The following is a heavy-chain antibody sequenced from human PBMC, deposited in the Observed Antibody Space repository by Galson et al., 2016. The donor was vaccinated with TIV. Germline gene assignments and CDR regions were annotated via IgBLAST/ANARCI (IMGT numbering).Heavy chain of an antibody. Sequence: SLRLSCAGSGFTFSTYEMSWVRQAPGKGLEWVANIDKDGNEKYYVDSVKGRFTISRDNAKNTLYLQMNSLRAEDMAIFYCARLLEWTHEAFDTWGQGTMVTVSA. CDR3: ARLLEWTHEAFDT. V-gene: IGHV3-7*01. CDR2: IDKDGNEK. D-gene: IGHD3-3*01. J-gene: IGHJ3*02. CDR1: GFTFSTYE.